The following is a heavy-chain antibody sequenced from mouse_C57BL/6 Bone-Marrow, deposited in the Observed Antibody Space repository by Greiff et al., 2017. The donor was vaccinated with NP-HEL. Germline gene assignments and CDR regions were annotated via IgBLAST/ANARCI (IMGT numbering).Heavy chain of an antibody. CDR3: ARWEITTVVADFDY. CDR2: IYPRSGNT. V-gene: IGHV1-81*01. D-gene: IGHD1-1*01. Sequence: QVQLQQSGAELARPGASVKLSCKASGYTFTSYGISWVKQRTGQGLEWIGEIYPRSGNTYYNEKFKGKAPLTADKSSSTAYMELRSLTSEDSAVYFCARWEITTVVADFDYWGQGTTLTVSS. J-gene: IGHJ2*01. CDR1: GYTFTSYG.